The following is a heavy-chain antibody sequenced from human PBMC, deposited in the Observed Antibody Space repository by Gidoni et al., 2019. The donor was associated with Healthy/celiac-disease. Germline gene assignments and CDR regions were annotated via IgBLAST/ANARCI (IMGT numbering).Heavy chain of an antibody. CDR3: ARGTYWILRESRYYYYYGMDV. CDR1: GGTFSSYA. CDR2: ITPIFGTA. Sequence: QVQLVQSGAEVKKPGSSVKVSCKASGGTFSSYAISWVRQAPGQGLEWMGGITPIFGTANYAQKFQGRVTITADESTSTAYMELSSLRSEDTAVYYCARGTYWILRESRYYYYYGMDVWGQGTTVTVSS. V-gene: IGHV1-69*01. D-gene: IGHD2-2*03. J-gene: IGHJ6*02.